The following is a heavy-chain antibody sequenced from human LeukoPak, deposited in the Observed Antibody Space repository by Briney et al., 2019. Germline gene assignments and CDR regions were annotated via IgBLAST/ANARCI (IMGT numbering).Heavy chain of an antibody. CDR1: GFTFSSYA. CDR2: LRGGGET. J-gene: IGHJ4*02. D-gene: IGHD3-16*01. Sequence: VGSLRLSCAASGFTFSSYAMSWVRQAPARGLEWVSSLRGGGETFYADSVKGRLTLSRDESKNTVYLQMNNLRVEDTAVYFCAKASWVSSADAVLWGQGTLVTVSS. CDR3: AKASWVSSADAVL. V-gene: IGHV3-23*01.